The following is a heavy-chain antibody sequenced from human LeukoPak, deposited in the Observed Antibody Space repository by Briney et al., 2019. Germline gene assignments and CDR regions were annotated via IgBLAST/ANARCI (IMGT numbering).Heavy chain of an antibody. CDR1: GFTFSSYW. CDR3: AVLAATDRGRFDY. CDR2: INSDGSST. Sequence: GGSLRLSCAASGFTFSSYWMHWVRQAPGKGLVWVSRINSDGSSTSYADSVKGRFTISRDNAKNTLYLQMNSLRAEDTAVYYCAVLAATDRGRFDYWGQGTLVTVSS. J-gene: IGHJ4*02. D-gene: IGHD3-16*01. V-gene: IGHV3-74*01.